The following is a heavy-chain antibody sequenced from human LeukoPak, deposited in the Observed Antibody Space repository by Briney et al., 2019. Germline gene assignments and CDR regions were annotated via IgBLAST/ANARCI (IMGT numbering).Heavy chain of an antibody. J-gene: IGHJ6*02. CDR3: ASNPYQSDYSDRENDYGMDV. V-gene: IGHV1-69*04. Sequence: SERVSCKSSGGTFSSYAFNWVRQAPGQGLEWMGMIIPIFGIANYAQKFQSRVTITADTTTSTAYMKLSSLRFKYTAAYYCASNPYQSDYSDRENDYGMDVCGQGTTVTVSS. CDR1: GGTFSSYA. CDR2: IIPIFGIA. D-gene: IGHD3-3*01.